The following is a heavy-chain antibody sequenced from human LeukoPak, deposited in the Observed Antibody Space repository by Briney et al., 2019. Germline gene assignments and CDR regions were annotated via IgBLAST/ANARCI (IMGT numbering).Heavy chain of an antibody. V-gene: IGHV3-33*01. CDR1: GFTLSDYG. Sequence: GGSLRLPCAVSGFTLSDYGIHWVRQAPGKGLEWVTIISSDGSIKYADSVKGRFTVSRDSSKNTVYLQMNSLRAEDTAVYYCARDILPSGSRAFDIWGQGTMVTVSS. J-gene: IGHJ3*02. CDR2: ISSDGSIK. D-gene: IGHD3-10*01. CDR3: ARDILPSGSRAFDI.